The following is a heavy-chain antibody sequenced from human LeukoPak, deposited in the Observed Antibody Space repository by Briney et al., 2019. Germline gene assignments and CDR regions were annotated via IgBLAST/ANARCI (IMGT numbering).Heavy chain of an antibody. CDR2: ISTTGDNT. CDR3: ARSGVVVVIPTFDY. CDR1: GFTFSSYE. V-gene: IGHV3-23*01. Sequence: GGSLRLSCAASGFTFSSYEMTWVRQAPGRGLEWVSSISTTGDNTYYADSVKGRFTISRDKSKNTLYLQMNSLRADDTAIYYCARSGVVVVIPTFDYWGQGTLVTVSS. D-gene: IGHD3-22*01. J-gene: IGHJ4*02.